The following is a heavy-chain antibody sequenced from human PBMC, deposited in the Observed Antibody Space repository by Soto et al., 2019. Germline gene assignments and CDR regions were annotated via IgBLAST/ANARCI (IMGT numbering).Heavy chain of an antibody. CDR3: ARGAEDYALDI. V-gene: IGHV3-11*05. CDR1: GFSFSDYY. Sequence: GGSLRLSCAASGFSFSDYYMSWIRQSPGKGLEWVSYISSRSSYTNYADSVKGRFAISRDDAKNSLYLQMSSLRAEDTAVYYCARGAEDYALDIWGQGTMVTVSS. J-gene: IGHJ3*02. CDR2: ISSRSSYT.